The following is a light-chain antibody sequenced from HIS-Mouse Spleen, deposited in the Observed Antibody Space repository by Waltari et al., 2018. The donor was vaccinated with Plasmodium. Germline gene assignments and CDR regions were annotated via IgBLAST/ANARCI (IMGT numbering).Light chain of an antibody. J-gene: IGLJ2*01. CDR3: GAYAGSYTLV. V-gene: IGLV2-11*01. Sequence: QSALTQPRSVSGSPGQSVTISCPGTSSDVGGYNYVPWYQQHPGKAPKLMSYDVSKRPSGVPGRMSGSKSGNAASLTFSGLQAGQDADYYCGAYAGSYTLVFGGGTNLTVL. CDR1: SSDVGGYNY. CDR2: DVS.